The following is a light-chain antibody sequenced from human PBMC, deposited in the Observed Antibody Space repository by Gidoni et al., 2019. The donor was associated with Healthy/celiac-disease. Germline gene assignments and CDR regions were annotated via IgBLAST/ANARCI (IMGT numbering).Light chain of an antibody. CDR2: DVR. CDR1: SSDVGVYQS. CDR3: SSYTSSSTV. J-gene: IGLJ2*01. Sequence: QYALPQPADVSGSPGQSITIACTGTSSDVGVYQSVSWYKQHPGKAPTLMIYDVRHLPSVVSYRFSDSNSGNTASLTSSGLQAEDESDYYCSSYTSSSTVFGGGTKLTVL. V-gene: IGLV2-14*01.